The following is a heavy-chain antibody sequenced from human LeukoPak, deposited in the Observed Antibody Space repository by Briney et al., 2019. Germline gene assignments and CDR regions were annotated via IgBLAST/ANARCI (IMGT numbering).Heavy chain of an antibody. D-gene: IGHD1-26*01. J-gene: IGHJ4*02. V-gene: IGHV3-74*01. CDR1: GFTFSSYW. CDR2: INSDGGTT. CDR3: ARRSSGSPPYYFDY. Sequence: GGSLRLSCAASGFTFSSYWMHWVRQAPGKGLVWVSRINSDGGTTNYADYVKGRFTISRDNAKNTLYLQMNSLRAEDTAVYYCARRSSGSPPYYFDYWGQGTLVTVSS.